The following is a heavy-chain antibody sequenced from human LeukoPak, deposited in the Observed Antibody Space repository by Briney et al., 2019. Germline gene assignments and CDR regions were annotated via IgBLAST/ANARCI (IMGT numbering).Heavy chain of an antibody. J-gene: IGHJ4*02. V-gene: IGHV1-2*02. CDR1: GYTFTCYY. CDR3: ARLADCSSSSCRSLDY. D-gene: IGHD2-2*01. Sequence: ASVTVSFMASGYTFTCYYIHWVRQAPGQGLEWMGWINPNSGDTNYAQKFQGRVTTTSDTSISTAYMELSRLTSDDTAMYYCARLADCSSSSCRSLDYWGQRTLVTVSS. CDR2: INPNSGDT.